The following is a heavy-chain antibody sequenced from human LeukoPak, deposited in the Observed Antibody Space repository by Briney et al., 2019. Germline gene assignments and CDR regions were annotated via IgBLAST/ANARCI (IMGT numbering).Heavy chain of an antibody. Sequence: SVKVSCKASGGTFSSYAISWVRQAPGQGLEWMGGIIPIFGTANYAQKFQGRVTITADESTSTAYMELSSLRSEDTAVYYCTRVDGSGYYFDYWGQGTLVTVSS. CDR1: GGTFSSYA. V-gene: IGHV1-69*13. D-gene: IGHD6-25*01. J-gene: IGHJ4*02. CDR2: IIPIFGTA. CDR3: TRVDGSGYYFDY.